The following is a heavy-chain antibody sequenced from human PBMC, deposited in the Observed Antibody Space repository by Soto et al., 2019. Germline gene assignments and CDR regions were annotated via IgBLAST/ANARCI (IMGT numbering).Heavy chain of an antibody. CDR1: GDSVSSGSYY. Sequence: SLETLSLTCTVSGDSVSSGSYYWTWIRQPPGQGLEWIGYMYYSGSTNYNPSLKSRVTISVDTSKNQFSLKPSSVTAADTAVYYCARERSGWADYYYGMDVWGQGTTVTVSS. CDR2: MYYSGST. V-gene: IGHV4-61*01. D-gene: IGHD6-19*01. J-gene: IGHJ6*02. CDR3: ARERSGWADYYYGMDV.